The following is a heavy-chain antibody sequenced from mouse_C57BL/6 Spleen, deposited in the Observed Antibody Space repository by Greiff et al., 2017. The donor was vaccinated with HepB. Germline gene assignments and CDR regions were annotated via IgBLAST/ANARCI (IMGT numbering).Heavy chain of an antibody. CDR3: ARRDYDAFAY. CDR1: GFTFSDYG. D-gene: IGHD2-4*01. J-gene: IGHJ3*01. Sequence: VQLKESGGGLVKPGGSLKLSCAASGFTFSDYGMHWVRQAPEKGLEWVAYISSGSSTIYYADTVKGRFTISRDNAKNTLFLQMTSLRSEDTAMYYCARRDYDAFAYWGQGTLVTVSA. V-gene: IGHV5-17*01. CDR2: ISSGSSTI.